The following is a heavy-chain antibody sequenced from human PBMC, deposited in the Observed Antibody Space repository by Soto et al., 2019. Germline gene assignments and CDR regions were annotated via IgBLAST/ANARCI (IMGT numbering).Heavy chain of an antibody. J-gene: IGHJ5*02. V-gene: IGHV4-59*01. Sequence: PSETLSLTCTVSGGSISSYYWSCIRQPPGKGLEWIGYIYYSGSTNYNPSLKSRVTISVDTSKNQFSLKLSSVTAAEKAVYYCARWDIAARQWFDPWGQGTLVTVSS. CDR2: IYYSGST. CDR3: ARWDIAARQWFDP. D-gene: IGHD6-6*01. CDR1: GGSISSYY.